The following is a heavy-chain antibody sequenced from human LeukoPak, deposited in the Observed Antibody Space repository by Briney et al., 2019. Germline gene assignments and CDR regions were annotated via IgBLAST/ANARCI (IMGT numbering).Heavy chain of an antibody. CDR2: MNPNSGNT. D-gene: IGHD2-2*01. CDR3: ARRPESCSSTSCYYFDN. Sequence: GASVKVSCKASGYTFTRYEIHWVRQATGQGLEWMGWMNPNSGNTGYAQKFQGRVTITRDTPITTAYMDLSNLRSEDTALYYCARRPESCSSTSCYYFDNWGQGTLVTVSS. CDR1: GYTFTRYE. J-gene: IGHJ4*02. V-gene: IGHV1-8*03.